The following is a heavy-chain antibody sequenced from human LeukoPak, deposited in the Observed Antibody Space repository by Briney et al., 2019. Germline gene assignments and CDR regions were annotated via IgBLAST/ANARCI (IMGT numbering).Heavy chain of an antibody. CDR1: GFTFSSYG. Sequence: GGSLRLSCAASGFTFSSYGMHWVRQAPGKGLEWVAVIWYDGSNKYYADSVKGRFTISRDNSKNTLYLQMNSLRAEDAAVYYCKSDYSGSYDYWGQGTLVTVSS. CDR2: IWYDGSNK. CDR3: KSDYSGSYDY. V-gene: IGHV3-33*01. J-gene: IGHJ4*02. D-gene: IGHD1-26*01.